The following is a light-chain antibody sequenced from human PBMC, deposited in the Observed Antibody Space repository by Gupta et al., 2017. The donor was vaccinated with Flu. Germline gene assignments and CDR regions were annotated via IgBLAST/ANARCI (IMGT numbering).Light chain of an antibody. CDR1: QRISSTY. J-gene: IGKJ2*01. CDR2: GAS. CDR3: QQCADSRT. V-gene: IGKV3-20*01. Sequence: EIVLTQSPGTLSLSPGERATLSCRASQRISSTYLAWYQQKPGQAPRLLIYGASGRATGIPDRFSGSGSGTDFTLTINRLEPEDFAVYYCQQCADSRTFGQGTKLEIK.